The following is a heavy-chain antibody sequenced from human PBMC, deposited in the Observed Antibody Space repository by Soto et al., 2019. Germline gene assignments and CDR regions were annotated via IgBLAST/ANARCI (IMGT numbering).Heavy chain of an antibody. J-gene: IGHJ5*02. Sequence: QVQLQQWGAGLLKPSETLSLTCAVYGGSFSGYYWSWIRQPPGKGLEWIGEINHSGSTNYNPSLKSRFTISVDTSKNQFSLKLSSVTAADTAVYYCARGRARYCSSTSCYGWRLNWFDPWGQGTLVTVSS. CDR2: INHSGST. D-gene: IGHD2-2*01. CDR1: GGSFSGYY. V-gene: IGHV4-34*01. CDR3: ARGRARYCSSTSCYGWRLNWFDP.